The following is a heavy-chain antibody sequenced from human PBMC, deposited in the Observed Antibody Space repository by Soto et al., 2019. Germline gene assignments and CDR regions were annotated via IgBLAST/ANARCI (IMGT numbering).Heavy chain of an antibody. J-gene: IGHJ4*02. V-gene: IGHV3-23*05. CDR1: GFIFSSYA. Sequence: PGGSLRLSCAASGFIFSSYAMSWVRQAPGKGLEWVSSVDSGGGDTYYVDSVKGRFTVSRDNSKNTLYLQMNSLRAEDTAVYYCAKSSGSSSRLFDYWGQGTLVTVSS. D-gene: IGHD6-6*01. CDR2: VDSGGGDT. CDR3: AKSSGSSSRLFDY.